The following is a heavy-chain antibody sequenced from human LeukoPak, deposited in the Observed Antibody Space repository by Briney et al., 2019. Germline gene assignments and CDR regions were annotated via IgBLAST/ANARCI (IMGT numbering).Heavy chain of an antibody. CDR3: ARGYCSSDSCYKGPYDF. CDR2: IKSKTDGGTT. Sequence: PGGSLRLSCAASGFTFSNAWMSWVRQAPGKGLEWVGRIKSKTDGGTTDYAAPVKGRFTISRDDSKDTLYLQMNSLKIEDTAVYYCARGYCSSDSCYKGPYDFWGQGTPVTVSS. J-gene: IGHJ4*02. D-gene: IGHD2-2*02. CDR1: GFTFSNAW. V-gene: IGHV3-15*01.